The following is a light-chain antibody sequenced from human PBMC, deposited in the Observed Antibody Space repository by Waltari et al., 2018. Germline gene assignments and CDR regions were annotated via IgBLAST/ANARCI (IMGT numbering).Light chain of an antibody. V-gene: IGLV1-44*01. CDR3: STWDASLNGVV. J-gene: IGLJ2*01. CDR2: DNV. Sequence: QRTATAPPLLIVDNVKRPSGVAARLSGSKSGSSAALAISGLLYEDEADYFCSTWDASLNGVVFGGGTRLTVL.